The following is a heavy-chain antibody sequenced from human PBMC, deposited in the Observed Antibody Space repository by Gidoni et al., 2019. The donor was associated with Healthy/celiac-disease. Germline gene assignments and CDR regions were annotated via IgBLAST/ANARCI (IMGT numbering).Heavy chain of an antibody. CDR2: ISSSSSYI. V-gene: IGHV3-21*06. J-gene: IGHJ4*02. D-gene: IGHD3-22*01. Sequence: EVQLVESGGGLVKPGGSLRLSCAASGFTFSSYSMNWVRQAPGKGLEWVSSISSSSSYIYSADSGKGGLTICRDNSKNSLYMQMNSLRAEDTAVYDCARDSSGYDSRSTFDYWGQGTLVTVSS. CDR1: GFTFSSYS. CDR3: ARDSSGYDSRSTFDY.